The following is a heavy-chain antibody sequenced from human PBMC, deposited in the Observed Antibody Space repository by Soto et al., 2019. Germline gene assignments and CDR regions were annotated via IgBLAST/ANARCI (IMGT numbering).Heavy chain of an antibody. J-gene: IGHJ6*02. CDR1: GGTFSSYA. Sequence: ASVKVSCKASGGTFSSYAISWVRQAPGQGPEWMGWISPYNDTTNYAQKFQGRVTMTTDKSTSTAYMEMRSLRAEDTAVYYCARDGRTVGYFGMDVWGQGTTVTVSS. D-gene: IGHD2-15*01. CDR3: ARDGRTVGYFGMDV. V-gene: IGHV1-18*01. CDR2: ISPYNDTT.